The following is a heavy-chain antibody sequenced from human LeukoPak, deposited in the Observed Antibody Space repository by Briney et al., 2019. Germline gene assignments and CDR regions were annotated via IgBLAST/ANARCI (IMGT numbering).Heavy chain of an antibody. CDR1: GFTFSTYG. J-gene: IGHJ5*02. V-gene: IGHV3-30*02. CDR2: IRYDGSNK. CDR3: AKGGYYDFWSGYSNWFDP. Sequence: GGSLRLSCVASGFTFSTYGMHWVRQAPGKGLEWVAFIRYDGSNKYYADSVKGRFTISRDNSKNTLYLQMNSLRAEDTAVYYCAKGGYYDFWSGYSNWFDPWGQGTLVTVSS. D-gene: IGHD3-3*01.